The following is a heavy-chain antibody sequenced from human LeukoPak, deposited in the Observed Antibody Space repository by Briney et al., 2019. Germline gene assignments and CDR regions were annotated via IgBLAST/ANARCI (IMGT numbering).Heavy chain of an antibody. CDR3: TYAAFDY. Sequence: GGSLRLSCAASGFTFTNAWMTWVRQAPGKGLEWVGRIKSTTDGGTTDYAAPVKGRSTISRDDSKNTMSLQMNSLKSEDTAVYYCTYAAFDYWGQGTLVSVSS. CDR1: GFTFTNAW. J-gene: IGHJ4*02. CDR2: IKSTTDGGTT. V-gene: IGHV3-15*01. D-gene: IGHD6-25*01.